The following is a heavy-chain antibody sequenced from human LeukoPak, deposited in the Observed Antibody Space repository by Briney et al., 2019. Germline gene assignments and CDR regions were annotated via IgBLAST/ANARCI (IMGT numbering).Heavy chain of an antibody. CDR3: ARGGWRYYDSSGYELDAFDI. J-gene: IGHJ3*02. V-gene: IGHV1-18*01. CDR2: ISAYNGNT. Sequence: ASVKVSCKASGYTFTSYGISWVRQAPGQGLEWMGWISAYNGNTNYAQKLQGRVTMTTDTSTSTAYMELRSLRSDDTAVYYCARGGWRYYDSSGYELDAFDIWGQGTLVTVSS. D-gene: IGHD3-22*01. CDR1: GYTFTSYG.